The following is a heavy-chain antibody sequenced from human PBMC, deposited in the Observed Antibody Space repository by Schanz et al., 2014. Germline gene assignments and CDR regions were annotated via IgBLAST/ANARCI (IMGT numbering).Heavy chain of an antibody. Sequence: EVQLVESGGGLIQPGGSLRLSCVASGFTVSSNYMSWVRQAPGKGLEWVSVIYSDGRTYYGDSVKGRFTISRDNSKNTLYLQMNSLRYEATAMYSCAKRCSSTSCSHGAFDIWGQGTMVTVSS. CDR1: GFTVSSNY. CDR3: AKRCSSTSCSHGAFDI. CDR2: IYSDGRT. J-gene: IGHJ3*02. V-gene: IGHV3-53*01. D-gene: IGHD2-2*01.